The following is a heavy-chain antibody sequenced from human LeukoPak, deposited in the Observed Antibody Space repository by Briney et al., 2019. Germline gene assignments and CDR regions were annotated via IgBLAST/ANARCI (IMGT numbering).Heavy chain of an antibody. D-gene: IGHD3-10*01. V-gene: IGHV4-34*01. J-gene: IGHJ4*02. CDR3: ARVVRGHYYGSGSYYYFDY. Sequence: SETLSLTCAVYGGSFRGYYWSWIRQPPGKGLEWIREINHSGSTNYNPSLKSRVTISVDTSKNQFTLKLSSVTAADTAVYYCARVVRGHYYGSGSYYYFDYWGQGTLVTVSS. CDR2: INHSGST. CDR1: GGSFRGYY.